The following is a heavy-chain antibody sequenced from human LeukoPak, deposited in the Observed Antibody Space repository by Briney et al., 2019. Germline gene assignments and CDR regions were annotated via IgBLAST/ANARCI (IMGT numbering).Heavy chain of an antibody. Sequence: SVKVSCKASGGTFSSYAISWVRQAPGEGLEWMGRIIPILGIANYAQKFQGRVTITADKSTSTAYMELSSLRSEDTAVYYCARDRAGYCNGGSCYSGYYYYGMDVWGQGTTVTVSS. CDR2: IIPILGIA. CDR3: ARDRAGYCNGGSCYSGYYYYGMDV. CDR1: GGTFSSYA. V-gene: IGHV1-69*04. D-gene: IGHD2-15*01. J-gene: IGHJ6*02.